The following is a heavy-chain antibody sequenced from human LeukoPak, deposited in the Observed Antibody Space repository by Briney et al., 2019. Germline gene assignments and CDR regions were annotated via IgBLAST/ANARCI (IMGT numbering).Heavy chain of an antibody. CDR3: ARDRGLRIVGAINDAFDI. J-gene: IGHJ3*02. V-gene: IGHV1-69*13. D-gene: IGHD1-26*01. CDR1: GGTFSSYA. Sequence: SVKVSCNASGGTFSSYAISWVREAPGQGLEWMGGIIPIFGTANYAQKFQGRVTITADESTSTAYMELSSLRSEDTAVYYCARDRGLRIVGAINDAFDIWGQGTLVTVSS. CDR2: IIPIFGTA.